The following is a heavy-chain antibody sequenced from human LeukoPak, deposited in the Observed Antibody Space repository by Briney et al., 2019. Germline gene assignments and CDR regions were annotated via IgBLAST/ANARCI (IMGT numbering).Heavy chain of an antibody. Sequence: GGSLRLSCAASGFTFSSYSMNWVRQAPGKGLEWVANIKQDGSEKYYVDSVKGRFTISRDNAKNSLYLQMNSLRAEDTAVYYCARGDYYDFWSGYPTLNSYGMDVWGQGTTVTVSS. CDR1: GFTFSSYS. D-gene: IGHD3-3*01. V-gene: IGHV3-7*01. CDR2: IKQDGSEK. J-gene: IGHJ6*02. CDR3: ARGDYYDFWSGYPTLNSYGMDV.